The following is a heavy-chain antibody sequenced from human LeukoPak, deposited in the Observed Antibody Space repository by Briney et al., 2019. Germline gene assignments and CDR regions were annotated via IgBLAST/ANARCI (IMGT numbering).Heavy chain of an antibody. Sequence: PGGSLRLSCAASGFTVSSNYISWVRQAPGKGLEWVSVIYSGGSTYYADSVKGRFTISSDNSKNTLYLQMNSLRAEDTAVYYCASLGDYYDSSGYYYWGPGTLVTVSS. CDR3: ASLGDYYDSSGYYY. CDR2: IYSGGST. CDR1: GFTVSSNY. V-gene: IGHV3-53*01. D-gene: IGHD3-22*01. J-gene: IGHJ4*02.